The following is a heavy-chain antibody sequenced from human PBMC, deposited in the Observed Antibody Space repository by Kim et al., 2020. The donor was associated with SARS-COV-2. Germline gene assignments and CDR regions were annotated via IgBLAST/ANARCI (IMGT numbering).Heavy chain of an antibody. CDR3: ARGTAVRAFDI. Sequence: TGCAESGKDQCTISRDNAKNSLYLQMNSRRAEDTALYYCARGTAVRAFDIWGQGTMVTVSS. CDR2: T. J-gene: IGHJ3*02. D-gene: IGHD2-21*02. V-gene: IGHV3-20*03.